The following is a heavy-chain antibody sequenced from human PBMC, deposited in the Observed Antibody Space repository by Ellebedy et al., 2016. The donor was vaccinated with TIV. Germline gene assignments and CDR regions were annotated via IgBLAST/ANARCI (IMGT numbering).Heavy chain of an antibody. CDR1: GYTFTGYY. V-gene: IGHV1-2*02. D-gene: IGHD5/OR15-5a*01. Sequence: AASVKVSCKASGYTFTGYYIHWVRQAPGQGLEWMGWIHPNSGGTNYAQKFQGRVTVTRDTSTSTAFLELSRLRSDDTAVYYCTRDLTNIVSGDYWGQGTLVTVSS. CDR2: IHPNSGGT. J-gene: IGHJ4*02. CDR3: TRDLTNIVSGDY.